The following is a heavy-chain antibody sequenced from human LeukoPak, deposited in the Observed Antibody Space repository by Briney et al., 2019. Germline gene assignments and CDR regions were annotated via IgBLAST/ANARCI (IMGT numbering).Heavy chain of an antibody. CDR1: GYSFTSYW. D-gene: IGHD6-19*01. CDR3: ARHQGRYSSGWYEGSF. V-gene: IGHV5-51*01. J-gene: IGHJ4*02. CDR2: SYPGDSDT. Sequence: GESLKISCKGSGYSFTSYWIGWVRQMPGKGLEWMGISYPGDSDTRYSPSFQGQVTISADKSISTAYLQCSSLKASDTAMYYCARHQGRYSSGWYEGSFWGQGTLVTVSS.